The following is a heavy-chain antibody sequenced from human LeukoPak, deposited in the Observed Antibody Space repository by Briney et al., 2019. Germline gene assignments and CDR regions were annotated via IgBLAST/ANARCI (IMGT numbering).Heavy chain of an antibody. Sequence: ASVKVSCKASGYTFSSYYMHWVRQAPGQGLEWMGIINPSGGSTTYAQKFQGRVTMTRDTSTSTVYMELSSLRSEDTAVYYCARGYYDSGGYRSKLGLDFWGQGTLVTVSS. J-gene: IGHJ4*02. D-gene: IGHD3-22*01. CDR2: INPSGGST. CDR3: ARGYYDSGGYRSKLGLDF. CDR1: GYTFSSYY. V-gene: IGHV1-46*01.